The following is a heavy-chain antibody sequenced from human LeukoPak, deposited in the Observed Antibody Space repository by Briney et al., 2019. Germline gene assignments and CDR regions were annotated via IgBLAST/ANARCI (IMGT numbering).Heavy chain of an antibody. CDR2: IHHSGHT. Sequence: SETLSLTCTVSGDSVISGTSFWGWIRQHPGKALEWVGYIHHSGHTYDNPSLQSRVIISMDKSKNQFSLKLNSVTAADTAVYYCARYCSSTSCPFDYWGQGALVTVSS. CDR1: GDSVISGTSF. D-gene: IGHD2-2*01. V-gene: IGHV4-31*03. CDR3: ARYCSSTSCPFDY. J-gene: IGHJ4*02.